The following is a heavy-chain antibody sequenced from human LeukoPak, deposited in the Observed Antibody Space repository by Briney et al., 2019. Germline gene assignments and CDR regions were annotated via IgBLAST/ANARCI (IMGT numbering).Heavy chain of an antibody. CDR1: GFTFSSYE. Sequence: PGGSLRLSCAASGFTFSSYEMNWVRQAPGKGLEWVSYISSSGSTIYYADSVKGRFTFSRDNAKNSLYLQMNSLRAEDTAVYYCAREGGLFYFDYWGQGTLVTVSS. D-gene: IGHD6-25*01. CDR2: ISSSGSTI. CDR3: AREGGLFYFDY. V-gene: IGHV3-48*03. J-gene: IGHJ4*02.